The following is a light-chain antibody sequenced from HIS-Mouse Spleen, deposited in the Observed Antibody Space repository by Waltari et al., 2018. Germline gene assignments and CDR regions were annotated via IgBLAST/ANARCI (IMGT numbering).Light chain of an antibody. V-gene: IGLV2-23*01. CDR3: CSYAGSWV. J-gene: IGLJ3*02. CDR2: EGS. Sequence: QSALTQPASVSGSPGQSITISCTGTSSDVGGYNLVSWYQQHPGKAPKLMIYEGSKRPSGVSNRFSCSKSGNTASLTISGLQAEDEADYYCCSYAGSWVFGGGTKLTVL. CDR1: SSDVGGYNL.